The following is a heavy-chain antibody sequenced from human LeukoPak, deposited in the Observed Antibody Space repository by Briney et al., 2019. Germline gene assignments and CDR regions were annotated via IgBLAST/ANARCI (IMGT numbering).Heavy chain of an antibody. D-gene: IGHD3-10*01. CDR3: ARDRGYMDV. V-gene: IGHV4-39*07. CDR2: IYYSGST. J-gene: IGHJ6*03. CDR1: GGSISSSSYY. Sequence: PSETLSLTCTVSGGSISSSSYYWGWIRQPPGKGLEWIGSIYYSGSTYYNPSLKSRVTISVDTSKNQFSLKLSSVTAADTAVYYCARDRGYMDVWGKGTTVTVSS.